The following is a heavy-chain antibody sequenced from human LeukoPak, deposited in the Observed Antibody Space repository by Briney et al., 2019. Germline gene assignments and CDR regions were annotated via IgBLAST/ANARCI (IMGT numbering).Heavy chain of an antibody. J-gene: IGHJ4*02. Sequence: PGGSLRLSCAASGFTFSSYAMHWVRQAPGKGLEWVAVISYDGSNKYYADSVKGRFTISRDNAKNSLYLQMNSLRAEDTAVYYCARAPAPLYYYDSSGSRDWGQGTLVTVSS. CDR2: ISYDGSNK. CDR1: GFTFSSYA. CDR3: ARAPAPLYYYDSSGSRD. D-gene: IGHD3-22*01. V-gene: IGHV3-30-3*01.